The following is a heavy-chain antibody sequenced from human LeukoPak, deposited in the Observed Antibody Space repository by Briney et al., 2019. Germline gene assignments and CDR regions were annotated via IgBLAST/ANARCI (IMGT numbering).Heavy chain of an antibody. Sequence: SEALALTCAVYGGSFSGSYWSWIRQPPGKGLEWIGEINHSGSTNYNPSLKSRVTISVDTSKKQFSLKLSSVTAADPAMYYCARLVSMVRAGIVWYYYMDVWGKGTTVTVSS. CDR1: GGSFSGSY. V-gene: IGHV4-34*01. CDR2: INHSGST. J-gene: IGHJ6*03. D-gene: IGHD3-10*01. CDR3: ARLVSMVRAGIVWYYYMDV.